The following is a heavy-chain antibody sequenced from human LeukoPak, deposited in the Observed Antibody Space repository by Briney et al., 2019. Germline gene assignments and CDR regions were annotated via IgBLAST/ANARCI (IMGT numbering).Heavy chain of an antibody. Sequence: SETLSLTCTVSGGSISSYYWSWIRQPPGKGLEWIGYIYYSGSTNYNPSLKSRVTISVDTSKNQFSLKLSSVTAADTAVYYCARGRRIIGYCSSTSCLSRYYYGMDVWGQGTTVTVSS. D-gene: IGHD2-2*01. V-gene: IGHV4-59*12. CDR3: ARGRRIIGYCSSTSCLSRYYYGMDV. CDR1: GGSISSYY. CDR2: IYYSGST. J-gene: IGHJ6*02.